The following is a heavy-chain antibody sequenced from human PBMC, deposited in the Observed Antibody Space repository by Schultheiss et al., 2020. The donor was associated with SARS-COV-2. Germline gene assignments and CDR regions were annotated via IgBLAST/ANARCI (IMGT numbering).Heavy chain of an antibody. D-gene: IGHD5-24*01. CDR3: ARDAKDDGGPSFDF. CDR2: ISSSGSTI. J-gene: IGHJ4*02. V-gene: IGHV3-11*04. Sequence: VGSLRLSCAASGFTFSDYYMSWIRQAPGKGLEWVSYISSSGSTIYYADSVKGRFTISRDNAKSSLSLQMNNLRADDTALYYCARDAKDDGGPSFDFWGQGTLVTVSS. CDR1: GFTFSDYY.